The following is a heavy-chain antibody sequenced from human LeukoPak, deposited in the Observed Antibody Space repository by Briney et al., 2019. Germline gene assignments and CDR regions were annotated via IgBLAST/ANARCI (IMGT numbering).Heavy chain of an antibody. V-gene: IGHV3-53*01. CDR3: AREGASSSFGY. CDR1: GFTFSSCA. J-gene: IGHJ4*02. CDR2: LYSGGNT. Sequence: GGSPRLSCAASGFTFSSCAMNWVRQAPGKGLEWVSVLYSGGNTYHADSVKGRFTISRDNSKNTLYLQMNSLRAEDTAVYYCAREGASSSFGYWGQGTLVTVSS. D-gene: IGHD6-13*01.